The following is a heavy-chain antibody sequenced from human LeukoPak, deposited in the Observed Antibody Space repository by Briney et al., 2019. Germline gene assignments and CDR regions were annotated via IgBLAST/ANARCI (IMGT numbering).Heavy chain of an antibody. Sequence: PGGSLRLSCAASGFTFSSYTMSWVRQAPGEGLEWLSAINNRGSSTYYAGSVKDRFTISRDNSENTLYLQMNSLTVDDMAVYFCAKERQTGDYFTSDYWGQGTLVTVSS. CDR2: INNRGSST. J-gene: IGHJ4*02. CDR1: GFTFSSYT. V-gene: IGHV3-23*01. CDR3: AKERQTGDYFTSDY. D-gene: IGHD4-17*01.